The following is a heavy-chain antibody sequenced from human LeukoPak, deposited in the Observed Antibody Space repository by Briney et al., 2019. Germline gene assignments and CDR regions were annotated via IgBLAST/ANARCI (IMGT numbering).Heavy chain of an antibody. V-gene: IGHV3-74*01. CDR3: ARGGSWYFDH. CDR1: GFTFTSYW. Sequence: GGSLRLPCAASGFTFTSYWMHWVRQAPGKGLAWVSRVSSDGSSTRYADSVKGRFTISRDNAKNTLSLQMNSLRAEDTAVYYCARGGSWYFDHWGQGTLVTVSS. D-gene: IGHD2-15*01. J-gene: IGHJ4*02. CDR2: VSSDGSST.